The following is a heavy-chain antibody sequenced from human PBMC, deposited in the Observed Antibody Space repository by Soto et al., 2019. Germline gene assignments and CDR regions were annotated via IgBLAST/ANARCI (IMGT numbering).Heavy chain of an antibody. CDR2: IYYSGST. CDR3: ANDYGDYKSYYGMDV. CDR1: GASVTSSTYY. J-gene: IGHJ6*02. D-gene: IGHD4-17*01. V-gene: IGHV4-39*01. Sequence: QLQLQESGPGLVKPSETLSLTCTVSGASVTSSTYYWGWIHQPPGKGLEWIGSIYYSGSTYYNPSLRSRVNISVDTSKNQVSLKLTSVTAADTAVYYCANDYGDYKSYYGMDVWGQGTTVTVSS.